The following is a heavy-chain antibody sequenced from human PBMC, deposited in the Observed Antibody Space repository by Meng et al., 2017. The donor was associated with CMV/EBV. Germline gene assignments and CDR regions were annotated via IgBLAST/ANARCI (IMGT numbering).Heavy chain of an antibody. CDR3: ARCVVVPAAHATPRIWFDP. D-gene: IGHD2-2*01. V-gene: IGHV4-61*01. J-gene: IGHJ5*02. CDR1: GGSVSSGSYY. Sequence: LTISCTVSGGSVSSGSYYWSWIRQPPGKGLEWIGYIYYSGSTNYNPSLKSRVTISVDTSKNQFSLKLSSVTAADTAVYYCARCVVVPAAHATPRIWFDPWGQGTLVTVSS. CDR2: IYYSGST.